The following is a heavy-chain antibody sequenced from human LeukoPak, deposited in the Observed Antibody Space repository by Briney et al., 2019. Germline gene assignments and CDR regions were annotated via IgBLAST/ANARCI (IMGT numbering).Heavy chain of an antibody. CDR3: ARSDIVVVVAANVGAFDI. Sequence: SETLSLTCTVSGGSISSYYWSWIRQPPGKGLEWIGYIYYSGSTNYNPSLKSRVTISVDTSKNQFSLQLNSVTPEDTAVYYCARSDIVVVVAANVGAFDIWGQGTMVTVSS. J-gene: IGHJ3*02. CDR2: IYYSGST. V-gene: IGHV4-59*12. CDR1: GGSISSYY. D-gene: IGHD2-15*01.